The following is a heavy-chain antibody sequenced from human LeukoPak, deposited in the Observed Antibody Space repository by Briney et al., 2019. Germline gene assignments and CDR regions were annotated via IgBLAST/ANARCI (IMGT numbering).Heavy chain of an antibody. J-gene: IGHJ4*02. CDR1: GYTFTSYG. D-gene: IGHD3-10*01. CDR2: INAGNDDT. Sequence: ASVKVSCKASGYTFTSYGISWVRQAPGQGLEWMGWINAGNDDTKYSQKFQGRVTITRDTSASTAYMELSSLRSEDTAVYYCVRGYNCGSWRVDYWGQGTLVTVSS. V-gene: IGHV1-3*01. CDR3: VRGYNCGSWRVDY.